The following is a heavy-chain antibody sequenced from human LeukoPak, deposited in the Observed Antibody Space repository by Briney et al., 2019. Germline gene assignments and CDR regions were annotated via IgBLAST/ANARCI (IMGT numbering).Heavy chain of an antibody. CDR2: VYYSGST. CDR3: ARSGRAYSSSWQRVWFDP. D-gene: IGHD6-13*01. J-gene: IGHJ5*02. CDR1: GGSIRSDF. V-gene: IGHV4-59*01. Sequence: PSETLSLTCTVSGGSIRSDFWSWIRQPPGKGLEWIGYVYYSGSTNYSPSLNSRVTISIDTSKNKFSLKLTSVTAADTAVYYCARSGRAYSSSWQRVWFDPWGQGTLVTVSS.